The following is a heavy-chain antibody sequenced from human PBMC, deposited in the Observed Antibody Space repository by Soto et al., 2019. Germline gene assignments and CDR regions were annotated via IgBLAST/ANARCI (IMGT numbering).Heavy chain of an antibody. V-gene: IGHV1-18*01. CDR3: ARDLLITFGGVIVAPNWFDP. CDR2: ISAYNGNT. CDR1: GYTFTSYG. Sequence: GASVKVSCKASGYTFTSYGIIWVRQAPGQGLEWMGWISAYNGNTNYAQKLQGRVTMTTDTSTSTAYMELRSLRSDDTAVYYCARDLLITFGGVIVAPNWFDPWGQGTLVTVSS. J-gene: IGHJ5*02. D-gene: IGHD3-16*02.